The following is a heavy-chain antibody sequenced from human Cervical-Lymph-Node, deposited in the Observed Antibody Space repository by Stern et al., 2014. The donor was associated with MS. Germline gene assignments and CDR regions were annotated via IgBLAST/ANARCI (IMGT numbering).Heavy chain of an antibody. D-gene: IGHD3-9*01. J-gene: IGHJ6*02. V-gene: IGHV3-30*18. CDR2: ISDDGSKT. Sequence: VQLLESGGGVVQPGRSLRLSCAASGFIFSNYGVHWVRQAPGKGLEWVAVISDDGSKTYYANSVKARFTLSRDNSNNTLYLQMNSLRPEDSAVYYCAKDLRYIGWSNYYYGMDVWGQGTTVTVSS. CDR1: GFIFSNYG. CDR3: AKDLRYIGWSNYYYGMDV.